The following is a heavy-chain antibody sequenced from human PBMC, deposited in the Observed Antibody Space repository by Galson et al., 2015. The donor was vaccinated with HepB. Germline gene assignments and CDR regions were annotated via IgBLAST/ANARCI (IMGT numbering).Heavy chain of an antibody. D-gene: IGHD2-15*01. CDR2: IPYDGSNK. CDR1: GFTFSSYG. Sequence: SLRLSCAASGFTFSSYGMHWVRQAPGKGLEWVAVIPYDGSNKYYADSVKGRFTISRDNSKSTLYLQMNSLRAEDTAVYYCASIVGRWSYGMDVWGQGTTVTVSS. J-gene: IGHJ6*02. CDR3: ASIVGRWSYGMDV. V-gene: IGHV3-30*03.